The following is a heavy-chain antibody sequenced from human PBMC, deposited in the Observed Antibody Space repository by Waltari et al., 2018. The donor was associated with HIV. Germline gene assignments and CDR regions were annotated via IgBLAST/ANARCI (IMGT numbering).Heavy chain of an antibody. D-gene: IGHD4-17*01. V-gene: IGHV3-23*01. CDR3: AKDADGDYYFDY. CDR2: IRGSGGST. J-gene: IGHJ4*02. Sequence: EVQLLESGGGLVQPGGSLRLSCAASGFTFSSYAMSWVRQAPGKGWEWVSAIRGSGGSTYYADSVKGRFTISRDNSNNTLYLQMNSLRAEDTAVYYCAKDADGDYYFDYWGQGTLVTVSS. CDR1: GFTFSSYA.